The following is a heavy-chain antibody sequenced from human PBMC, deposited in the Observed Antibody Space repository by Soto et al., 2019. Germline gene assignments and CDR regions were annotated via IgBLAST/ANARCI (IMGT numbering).Heavy chain of an antibody. CDR3: APLYNSFSYIAMDV. J-gene: IGHJ6*02. Sequence: QVQLQESGPGLVKPSETLSLTCTVSGGSIGNYYWSWIRQPPGAGLEWIGYIFYSGTANYNPTNYNPSLKSRVTMSVDTSKNQFSLRLGPVTATDTAVYYCAPLYNSFSYIAMDVWGQGTTVTVSS. CDR1: GGSIGNYY. D-gene: IGHD6-6*01. V-gene: IGHV4-59*01. CDR2: IFYSGTANYNPT.